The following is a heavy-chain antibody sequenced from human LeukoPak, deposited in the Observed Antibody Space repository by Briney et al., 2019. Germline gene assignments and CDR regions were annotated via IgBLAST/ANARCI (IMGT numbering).Heavy chain of an antibody. CDR2: ISGSGADT. CDR1: GFTFSAYV. V-gene: IGHV3-23*01. J-gene: IGHJ3*02. CDR3: ARESPYSSSWYRAAFDI. D-gene: IGHD6-13*01. Sequence: PGGSLRLSCAASGFTFSAYVIYWVRQAPGTGLEWVSAISGSGADTYYADSVKGRFTISRDNAKNSLYLQMNSLRAEDTAVYYCARESPYSSSWYRAAFDIWGQGTMVTVSS.